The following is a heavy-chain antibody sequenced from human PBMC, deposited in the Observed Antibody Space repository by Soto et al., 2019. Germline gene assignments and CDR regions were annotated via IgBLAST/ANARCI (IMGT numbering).Heavy chain of an antibody. J-gene: IGHJ6*01. D-gene: IGHD2-15*01. CDR1: GFTFSSYS. V-gene: IGHV3-21*01. CDR3: ARDGRRRYCSGGSCYPIGTYGMDV. Sequence: LRLSCAASGFTFSSYSMNWVRQAPGKGLEWVSSISSSSSYIYYADSVKGRFTISRDNAKNSLYLQMNSLRAEDTAVYYCARDGRRRYCSGGSCYPIGTYGMDVWGQGTTVTVSS. CDR2: ISSSSSYI.